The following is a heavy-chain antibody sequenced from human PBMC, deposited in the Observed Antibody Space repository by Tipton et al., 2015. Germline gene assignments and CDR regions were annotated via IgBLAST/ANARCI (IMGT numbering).Heavy chain of an antibody. CDR2: IYYSGST. CDR3: VSLLLYGDYVHGLGY. D-gene: IGHD4-17*01. CDR1: GDSVTYYY. Sequence: TLSLTCTVSGDSVTYYYWSWIRQTPGKGLEWIGYIYYSGSTTYNSSLKSRVTLSIDTSKNQFSLRLTSLTASDTAVYYCVSLLLYGDYVHGLGYWGRGTLVTVSS. V-gene: IGHV4-59*08. J-gene: IGHJ4*02.